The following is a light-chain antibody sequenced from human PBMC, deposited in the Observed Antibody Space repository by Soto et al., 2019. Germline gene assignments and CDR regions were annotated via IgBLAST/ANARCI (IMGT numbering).Light chain of an antibody. V-gene: IGKV3-11*01. J-gene: IGKJ1*01. CDR3: QVRDVWPT. CDR2: DAS. CDR1: QSVSTS. Sequence: IVLTQSPATLSLSPGERAALSCRASQSVSTSLAWHQHKPGQAPRLIIYDASKRAPGLPARFSGSGSGTDFTLTISSLEPEDFAVYYCQVRDVWPTFGQGTKVEIK.